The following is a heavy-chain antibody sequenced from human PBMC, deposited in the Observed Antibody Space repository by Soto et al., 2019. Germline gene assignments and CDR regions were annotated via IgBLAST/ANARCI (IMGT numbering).Heavy chain of an antibody. V-gene: IGHV1-69*12. CDR1: GGIFSTYP. Sequence: QVQLVQSGAEVKRPGSSVKVSCRASGGIFSTYPISWVRQAPGQGLEWMGGIIPIFGTANYAQKFQGRVTITADESTSTAYMELSSLRSEDTAFYYCVIDDSSGHSFDYWGQGTLVTVSS. CDR2: IIPIFGTA. CDR3: VIDDSSGHSFDY. J-gene: IGHJ4*02. D-gene: IGHD3-22*01.